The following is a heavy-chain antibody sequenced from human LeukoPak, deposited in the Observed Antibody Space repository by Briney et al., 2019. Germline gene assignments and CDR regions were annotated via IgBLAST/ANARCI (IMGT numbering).Heavy chain of an antibody. J-gene: IGHJ3*02. CDR1: GGSISSSSYY. V-gene: IGHV4-39*07. CDR2: IYYSGST. D-gene: IGHD3-10*01. CDR3: ARISSAYGSGSYLSRAFDI. Sequence: SETLSLTCTVSGGSISSSSYYWGWIRQPPGKGLEWVGSIYYSGSTYYNPSLKSRVTISVDTSKNQFSLKLSSVTAADTAVYYCARISSAYGSGSYLSRAFDIWGQGTMVTVSS.